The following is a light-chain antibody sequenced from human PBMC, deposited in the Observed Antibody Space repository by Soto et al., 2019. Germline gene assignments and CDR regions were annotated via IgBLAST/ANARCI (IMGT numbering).Light chain of an antibody. Sequence: EVVLTQSPGTLSLSPGETATLSCGTSESVVSTYVAWYQQRPAQPPRLLIYGTSSRATGVPDRFRGSGSGTNFSLTIHRLEPEDFAVYYCQQYGSLPRTFGRGTKLEIK. J-gene: IGKJ2*01. CDR3: QQYGSLPRT. CDR2: GTS. CDR1: ESVVSTY. V-gene: IGKV3-20*01.